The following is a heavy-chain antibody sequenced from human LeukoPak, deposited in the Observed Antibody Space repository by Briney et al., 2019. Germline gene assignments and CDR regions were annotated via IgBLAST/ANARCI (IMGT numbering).Heavy chain of an antibody. V-gene: IGHV1-18*04. D-gene: IGHD3-10*01. CDR1: GYTFTDYY. CDR3: ARDRPGDEAFDI. CDR2: IDANSANT. J-gene: IGHJ3*02. Sequence: ASVKVSCKASGYTFTDYYMHWVRQAPGQGLEWMGWIDANSANTNYVQKFQGRVTMTTDTSTSTAYMELRSLRSDDTAVYYCARDRPGDEAFDIWGQGTTVTVSS.